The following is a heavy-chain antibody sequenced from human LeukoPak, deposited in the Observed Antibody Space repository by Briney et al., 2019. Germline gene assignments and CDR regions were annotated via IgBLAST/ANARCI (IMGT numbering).Heavy chain of an antibody. CDR1: GGSISSYY. J-gene: IGHJ6*03. V-gene: IGHV4-59*01. CDR3: ARGPGYDFWSGEFYYYYYMDV. CDR2: IYYSGST. D-gene: IGHD3-3*01. Sequence: SETLSLTCTVSGGSISSYYWSWIRQPPGKGLEWIGYIYYSGSTNYNPSLKSRVTISVDTSKNQFSLKLSSVTAADTAVYYCARGPGYDFWSGEFYYYYYMDVWGKGTTVTVSS.